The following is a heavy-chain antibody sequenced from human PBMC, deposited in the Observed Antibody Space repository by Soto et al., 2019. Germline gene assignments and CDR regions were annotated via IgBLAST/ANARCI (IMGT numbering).Heavy chain of an antibody. D-gene: IGHD2-2*01. CDR2: IYYSGST. J-gene: IGHJ4*02. Sequence: SDTLSLTCTVSGGSINIYYWSWIRQPPGMGLEWIGYIYYSGSTTYNPSLKSRLTISVDTSKNQFSLKLTSVTPADTAVYYCARAGYCSSTTCYSAIHFDYWGQGALVTVSS. CDR3: ARAGYCSSTTCYSAIHFDY. CDR1: GGSINIYY. V-gene: IGHV4-59*01.